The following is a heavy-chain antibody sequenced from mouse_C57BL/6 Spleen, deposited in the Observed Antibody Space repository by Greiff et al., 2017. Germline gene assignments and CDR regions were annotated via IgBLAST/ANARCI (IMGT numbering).Heavy chain of an antibody. J-gene: IGHJ3*01. CDR3: AREGGSSSWFAY. CDR2: IDPSDSET. Sequence: VQLQQPGAELVRPGSSVKLSCKASGYTFTSYWMHWVKQRPIQGLEWIGNIDPSDSETHYNQKFKDKATLTVDKSSSTAYMQLSSLTSEDSAVYYCAREGGSSSWFAYWGQGTLVTVSA. CDR1: GYTFTSYW. V-gene: IGHV1-52*01. D-gene: IGHD1-1*01.